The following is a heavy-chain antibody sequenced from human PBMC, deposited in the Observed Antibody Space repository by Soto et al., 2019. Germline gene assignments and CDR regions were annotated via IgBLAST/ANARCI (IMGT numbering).Heavy chain of an antibody. J-gene: IGHJ4*02. CDR2: IYYSGST. Sequence: SETLSLTCTVSGGSVSSGSYYWSWIRQPPGKGLEWIGYIYYSGSTNYNPSLKSRVTMTRDTSISTAYMELSRLRSDDTAVYYCARDTHDSSGYKGGYWGQGTLVTVSS. V-gene: IGHV4-61*01. CDR1: GGSVSSGSYY. CDR3: ARDTHDSSGYKGGY. D-gene: IGHD3-22*01.